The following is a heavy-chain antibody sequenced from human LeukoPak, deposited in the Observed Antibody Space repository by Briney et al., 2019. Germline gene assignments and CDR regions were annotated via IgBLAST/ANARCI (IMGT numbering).Heavy chain of an antibody. V-gene: IGHV1-69*01. D-gene: IGHD3-22*01. J-gene: IGHJ4*02. Sequence: ASVKVSCKASGGTFSSYAISWVRQAPGQGLEWMGGIIPIFGTANYAQKFQGRVTITADESTSTAYMELSSLRSEDTAVYYCASGYYDNRGYYYYDYWGQGTLVTVSS. CDR3: ASGYYDNRGYYYYDY. CDR1: GGTFSSYA. CDR2: IIPIFGTA.